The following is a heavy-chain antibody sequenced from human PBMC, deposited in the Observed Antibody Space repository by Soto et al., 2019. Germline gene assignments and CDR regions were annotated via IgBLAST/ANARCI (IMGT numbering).Heavy chain of an antibody. J-gene: IGHJ2*01. CDR3: AREPGIAPGSRYFDL. Sequence: QVQLVESGGGVVQPGRSLRLSCAASGFTFSSYAMHWVRQAPGKGLEWVAVISYDGSNKYYADSAKGRFTISRDNSKNTLYLQMTSLRAEDTAVYYCAREPGIAPGSRYFDLWGRGTLVTVSS. CDR2: ISYDGSNK. V-gene: IGHV3-30-3*01. D-gene: IGHD6-13*01. CDR1: GFTFSSYA.